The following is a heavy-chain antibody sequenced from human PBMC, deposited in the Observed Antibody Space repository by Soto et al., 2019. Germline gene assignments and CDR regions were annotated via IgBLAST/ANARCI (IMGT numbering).Heavy chain of an antibody. Sequence: SETQSLTCAVYGGYFSGHYWSWIRQPPGKGLEWIGEINHSGNTNYYPSLKSRVTILVDTSKNQFSLKLSSVTAADTAVYFCARGQVVHYDFWSGYSSRVHDFFDSWGQGTLVTVSS. V-gene: IGHV4-34*01. CDR1: GGYFSGHY. CDR3: ARGQVVHYDFWSGYSSRVHDFFDS. CDR2: INHSGNT. J-gene: IGHJ5*01. D-gene: IGHD3-3*01.